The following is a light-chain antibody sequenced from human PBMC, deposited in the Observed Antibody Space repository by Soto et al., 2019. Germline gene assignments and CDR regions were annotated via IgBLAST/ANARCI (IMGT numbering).Light chain of an antibody. CDR3: QSYDRSLSGSV. CDR1: SSNIGAGYD. Sequence: QSVLTQPPLVSGAPGQGVTISCTGSSSNIGAGYDVHWYQQLPGAAPKLLIFGNDNRPSGVPDRFSGSRSGTSASLAITGLQAEDEADYYCQSYDRSLSGSVFGAGTKVTVL. V-gene: IGLV1-40*01. CDR2: GND. J-gene: IGLJ1*01.